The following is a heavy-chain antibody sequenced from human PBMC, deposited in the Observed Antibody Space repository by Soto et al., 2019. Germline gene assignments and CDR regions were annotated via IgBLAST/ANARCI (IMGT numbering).Heavy chain of an antibody. J-gene: IGHJ4*02. CDR1: GFTFSSYG. CDR2: IWYDGSNK. V-gene: IGHV3-33*01. CDR3: ARLGIAVAGTVSGVDY. Sequence: GGSLRLSCAASGFTFSSYGMHWVRQAPGKGLEWVTVIWYDGSNKYYADSVKGRFTISRDNSKNTLYLQMNSLRAEDTVVYYCARLGIAVAGTVSGVDYWGQGTLVTVSS. D-gene: IGHD6-19*01.